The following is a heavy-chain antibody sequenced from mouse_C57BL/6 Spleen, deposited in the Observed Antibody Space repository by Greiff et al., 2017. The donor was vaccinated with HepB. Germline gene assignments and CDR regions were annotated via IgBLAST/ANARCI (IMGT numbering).Heavy chain of an antibody. CDR1: GYTFTSYW. V-gene: IGHV1-64*01. Sequence: QVQLQQPGAELVKPGASVKLSCKASGYTFTSYWMHWVKQRPGQGLEWIGMIHPNSGSTNYNEKFKSKATLTVDKSSSPAYMQLSSLTSEDSAVYYCARDYYGSSRYFDVWGTGTTVTVSS. D-gene: IGHD1-1*01. CDR3: ARDYYGSSRYFDV. CDR2: IHPNSGST. J-gene: IGHJ1*03.